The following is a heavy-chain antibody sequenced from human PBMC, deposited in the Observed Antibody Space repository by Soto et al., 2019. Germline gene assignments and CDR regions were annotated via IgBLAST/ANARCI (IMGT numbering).Heavy chain of an antibody. Sequence: PGGSLRLSCAVSGFTFRSSPMSWVRRAPGKGLEWVSGISGSGGSTYYADSVKGRFTISRDNSKNTLYLQMNSLRAEDTAVYYCAATDIWGQGTLVTVSS. CDR2: ISGSGGST. D-gene: IGHD3-9*01. V-gene: IGHV3-23*01. CDR3: AATDI. CDR1: GFTFRSSP. J-gene: IGHJ4*02.